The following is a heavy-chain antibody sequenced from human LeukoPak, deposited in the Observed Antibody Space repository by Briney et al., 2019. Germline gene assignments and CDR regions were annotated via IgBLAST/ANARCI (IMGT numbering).Heavy chain of an antibody. CDR1: GFTFSSYA. V-gene: IGHV3-23*01. J-gene: IGHJ3*02. D-gene: IGHD3-9*01. CDR3: AKGRYFDWLLSGDAFDI. Sequence: PGGSLRLSCAASGFTFSSYAMSWVRQAPGKGLEWVSAISGSGGSTYYADSVKGRFTISRDNSKNTLYLQMNSLRAEDTAVYYCAKGRYFDWLLSGDAFDIWGQGTVVTVSS. CDR2: ISGSGGST.